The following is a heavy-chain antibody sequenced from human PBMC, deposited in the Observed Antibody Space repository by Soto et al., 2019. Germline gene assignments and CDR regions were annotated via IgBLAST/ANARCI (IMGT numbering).Heavy chain of an antibody. V-gene: IGHV3-64D*08. D-gene: IGHD6-6*01. Sequence: PGGSLRLSCSASGFTFSSYAMHWVRQAPGKGLEYASAISSNGGSTYYADSVKGRFTISRDNSKNTLYLQMSSLRAEDTAVYYCVKDDHLAARTFDYWGQGTLVTVSS. CDR1: GFTFSSYA. J-gene: IGHJ4*02. CDR2: ISSNGGST. CDR3: VKDDHLAARTFDY.